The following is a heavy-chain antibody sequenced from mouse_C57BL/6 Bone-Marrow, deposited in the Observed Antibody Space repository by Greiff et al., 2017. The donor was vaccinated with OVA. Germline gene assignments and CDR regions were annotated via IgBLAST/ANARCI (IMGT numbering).Heavy chain of an antibody. D-gene: IGHD2-3*01. CDR2: ISSGGSYT. V-gene: IGHV5-6*01. CDR3: ARRRDVYSAYYALDY. J-gene: IGHJ4*01. CDR1: GFTFSSYG. Sequence: EVQRVESGGDLVKPGGSLKLSCAASGFTFSSYGMSWVRQTPDKRLEWVATISSGGSYTYYPDSVKGRFTISRDNAKNTLYLQMSSLKSEDTAMYYCARRRDVYSAYYALDYWGQGTSVTVSS.